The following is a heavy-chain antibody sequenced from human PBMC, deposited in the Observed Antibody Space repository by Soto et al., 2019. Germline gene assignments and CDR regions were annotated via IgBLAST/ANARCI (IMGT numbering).Heavy chain of an antibody. CDR3: AREDGYNYLNY. CDR2: INPSGGST. J-gene: IGHJ4*02. D-gene: IGHD5-12*01. Sequence: QVQLVQSGAEVKKPGASVKISCKASGYTFTSYYMHWVRQAPGQGLEWMGIINPSGGSTSYPQKFQAGVTMTRDTSTSTVYMELSSLRSEDTAVYYCAREDGYNYLNYWGQGTLVTVSS. V-gene: IGHV1-46*01. CDR1: GYTFTSYY.